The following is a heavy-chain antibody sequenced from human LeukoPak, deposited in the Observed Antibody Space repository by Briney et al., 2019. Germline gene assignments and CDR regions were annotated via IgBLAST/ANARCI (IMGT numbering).Heavy chain of an antibody. J-gene: IGHJ4*02. CDR3: ARDRDYDSSGYYY. D-gene: IGHD3-22*01. CDR2: IWYDGSNK. Sequence: GGSLRLSCAASGFTFSSYGMHWVRQAPGKGLEWAAVIWYDGSNKYYADSVKGRFTISRDNSMNTLYLQMNSLRAEDTAVYYCARDRDYDSSGYYYWGQGTLVTVSS. CDR1: GFTFSSYG. V-gene: IGHV3-33*01.